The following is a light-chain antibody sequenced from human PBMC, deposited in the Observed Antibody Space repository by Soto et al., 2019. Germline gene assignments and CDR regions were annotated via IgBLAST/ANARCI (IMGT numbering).Light chain of an antibody. CDR2: DAS. J-gene: IGKJ1*01. CDR1: QSISGW. Sequence: IQMTQSPSTLSASVGDRVTITCRASQSISGWLAWYQQKPGKAPNLLIFDASSLESGVPSRFSGSGSGPEFTLTISSLQPDDFATYYCQQYNSYPWTFGQGTKVEIK. CDR3: QQYNSYPWT. V-gene: IGKV1-5*01.